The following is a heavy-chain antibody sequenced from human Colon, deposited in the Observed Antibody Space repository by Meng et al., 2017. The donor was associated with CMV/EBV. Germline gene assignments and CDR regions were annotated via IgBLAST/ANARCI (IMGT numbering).Heavy chain of an antibody. CDR3: ARDSKYQLHARGMDV. CDR2: IYYSGST. CDR1: GGSMSTYY. D-gene: IGHD2-2*01. J-gene: IGHJ6*02. Sequence: SETLLTCTVSGGSMSTYYWSWIRQPPGKGLEWIGYIYYSGSTDYNPSLKSRVTISRDTSKNQFFLKLSSVTAADTAVYYCARDSKYQLHARGMDVWGQGTTVTVSS. V-gene: IGHV4-59*01.